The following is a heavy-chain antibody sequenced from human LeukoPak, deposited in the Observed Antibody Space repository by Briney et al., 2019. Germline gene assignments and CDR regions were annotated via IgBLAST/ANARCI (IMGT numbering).Heavy chain of an antibody. V-gene: IGHV3-7*01. CDR1: GFTFSSYG. D-gene: IGHD3-10*01. Sequence: GGSLRLSCAASGFTFSSYGMSWVRQAPGKGLEWGANIKQDGSEKYYVDSFKGRFTISRENAKNSLYLQMNSLRAEDTAVYYCARTYYGSGKSAFDIWGQGTMVTVSS. CDR3: ARTYYGSGKSAFDI. J-gene: IGHJ3*02. CDR2: IKQDGSEK.